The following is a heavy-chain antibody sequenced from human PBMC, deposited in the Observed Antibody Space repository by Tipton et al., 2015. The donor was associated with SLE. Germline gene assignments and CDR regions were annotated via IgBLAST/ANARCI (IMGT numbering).Heavy chain of an antibody. D-gene: IGHD3-3*01. CDR1: GGSISSSSYY. CDR2: IYYSGST. V-gene: IGHV4-39*07. CDR3: ARERYDFPYYMDV. J-gene: IGHJ6*03. Sequence: TLSLTCTVSGGSISSSSYYWGWIRQPPGKGLEWIGSIYYSGSTYYNPSLKSRVTISVDTSKNQFSLELSSVTAADTAVYYCARERYDFPYYMDVWGKGTTVTVSS.